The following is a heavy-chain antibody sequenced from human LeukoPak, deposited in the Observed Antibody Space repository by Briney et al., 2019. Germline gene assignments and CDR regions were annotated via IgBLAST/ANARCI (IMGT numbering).Heavy chain of an antibody. Sequence: PQESLRLSCAASGFTFSNAWMSWVRQAPGKGLEWVGRILRKTHGGTTDYAARVKGRFSISKDDSKNTLYLQMNSLKTEDTAVYYCTTDSYDLWGHGTLVLVSS. CDR1: GFTFSNAW. CDR3: TTDSYDL. J-gene: IGHJ4*01. D-gene: IGHD3/OR15-3a*01. CDR2: ILRKTHGGTT. V-gene: IGHV3-15*01.